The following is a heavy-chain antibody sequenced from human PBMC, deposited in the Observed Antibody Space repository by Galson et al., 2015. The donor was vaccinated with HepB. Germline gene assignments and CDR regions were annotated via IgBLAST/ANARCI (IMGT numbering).Heavy chain of an antibody. CDR3: AKDILLGPRLKGGWGVDWAVVTPGFDY. Sequence: SLRLSCAASGFTFSSYAMSWVRQAPGKGLEWVSAISGSGGSTYYADSVKGRFTISRDNSKNTLYLQMNSLRAEDTAVYYCAKDILLGPRLKGGWGVDWAVVTPGFDYWGQGTLVTVSS. CDR2: ISGSGGST. CDR1: GFTFSSYA. J-gene: IGHJ4*02. D-gene: IGHD4-23*01. V-gene: IGHV3-23*01.